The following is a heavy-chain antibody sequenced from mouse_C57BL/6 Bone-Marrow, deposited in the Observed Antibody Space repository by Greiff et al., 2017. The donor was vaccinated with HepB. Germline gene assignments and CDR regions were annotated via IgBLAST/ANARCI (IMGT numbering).Heavy chain of an antibody. CDR3: TRPQFITTVVAHFDY. V-gene: IGHV1-15*01. D-gene: IGHD1-1*01. CDR1: GYTFTDYE. CDR2: IDPETGGT. J-gene: IGHJ2*01. Sequence: LVESGAELVRPGASVTLSCKASGYTFTDYEMHWVKQTPVHGLEWIGAIDPETGGTAYNQKFKGKAILTADKSSSTAYMELRSLTSEDSAVYYCTRPQFITTVVAHFDYWGQGTTLTVSS.